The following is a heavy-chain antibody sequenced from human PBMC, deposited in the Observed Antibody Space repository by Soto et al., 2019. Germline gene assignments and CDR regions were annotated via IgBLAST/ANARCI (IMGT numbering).Heavy chain of an antibody. CDR1: GFTFSSYS. V-gene: IGHV3-21*01. CDR2: ISSSSSYI. D-gene: IGHD5-12*01. J-gene: IGHJ5*02. CDR3: ARGDIVATISGFDP. Sequence: PGGSLRLSCAASGFTFSSYSMNWVRQAPGKGLEWVSSISSSSSYIYYADSVKGRFTISRDNAKNSLYLQMNSLRAEDTAVYYCARGDIVATISGFDPWGQGTLVTVSS.